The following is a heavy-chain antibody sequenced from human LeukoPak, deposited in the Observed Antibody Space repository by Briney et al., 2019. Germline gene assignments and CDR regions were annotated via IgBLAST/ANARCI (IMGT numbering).Heavy chain of an antibody. CDR3: ARAGTTGTDYYYYYMDV. V-gene: IGHV1-2*02. J-gene: IGHJ6*03. CDR1: GYTFTSYY. Sequence: GASVKVSCKASGYTFTSYYMHWVRQAPGQGLEWMGWINPNSGGTNYAQKFQGRVTMTRDTSISTAYMELSRLRSDDTAVYYCARAGTTGTDYYYYYMDVWGKGTTVTVSS. CDR2: INPNSGGT. D-gene: IGHD1-1*01.